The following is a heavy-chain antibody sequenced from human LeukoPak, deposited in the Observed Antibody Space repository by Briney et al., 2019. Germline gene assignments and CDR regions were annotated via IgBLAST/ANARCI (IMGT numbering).Heavy chain of an antibody. D-gene: IGHD2-15*01. J-gene: IGHJ6*03. Sequence: ASVKVSCKASGYTFTGYYMHWVRQAPGQGLEWMGWINPNSGGTNYAQKFRGRVTMTRDTSISTAYMELSRLRSDDTAVYYCARAHGYCSGGSCYRSPYYYYYMDVWAKGPRSPSP. CDR3: ARAHGYCSGGSCYRSPYYYYYMDV. CDR2: INPNSGGT. CDR1: GYTFTGYY. V-gene: IGHV1-2*02.